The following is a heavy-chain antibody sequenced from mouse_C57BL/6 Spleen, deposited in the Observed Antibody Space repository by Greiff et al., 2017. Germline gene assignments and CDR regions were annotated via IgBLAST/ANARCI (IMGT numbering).Heavy chain of an antibody. CDR1: GYTFTSYW. CDR3: ARQLWAQRAWFAY. J-gene: IGHJ3*01. CDR2: IDPSDSYT. D-gene: IGHD3-1*01. V-gene: IGHV1-50*01. Sequence: VQLQQPGAELVKPGASVKLSCKASGYTFTSYWMQWVKQRPGQGLEWIGGIDPSDSYTNYNQKFKGKATLTVDTSSSTAYMQLSSLTSEDSAVYYCARQLWAQRAWFAYWGQGTLVTVSA.